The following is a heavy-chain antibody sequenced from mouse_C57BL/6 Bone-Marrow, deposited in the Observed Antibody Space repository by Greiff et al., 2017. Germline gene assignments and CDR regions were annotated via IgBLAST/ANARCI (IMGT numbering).Heavy chain of an antibody. CDR2: IRLKSDNYAT. J-gene: IGHJ1*03. Sequence: EVMLVESGGGLVQPGGSMKLSCVASGFTFSNYWMNWVRQSPEKGLEWVAQIRLKSDNYATHYAESVKGRFTISRDDSKSSVYLQMNNLRAEDTGIYYCTEGWESPDWYFDVWGTGTTVTVSS. D-gene: IGHD3-3*01. CDR3: TEGWESPDWYFDV. V-gene: IGHV6-3*01. CDR1: GFTFSNYW.